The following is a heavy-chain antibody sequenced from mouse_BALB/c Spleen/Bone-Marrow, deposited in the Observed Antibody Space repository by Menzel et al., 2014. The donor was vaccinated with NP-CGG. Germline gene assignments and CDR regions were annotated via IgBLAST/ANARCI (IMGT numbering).Heavy chain of an antibody. CDR2: IWAGGTT. Sequence: QVQLKESGPGLVAPSQSLSITCTVSGFSLPRFGAHWVRQPPGKGLEWLGIIWAGGTTNYNSALMSRLSISKDNSKSQVFLKMNSLQTDDTAMYYCARGDYDYAMDYWGQGTSVTVSS. J-gene: IGHJ4*01. D-gene: IGHD2-4*01. V-gene: IGHV2-9*02. CDR1: GFSLPRFG. CDR3: ARGDYDYAMDY.